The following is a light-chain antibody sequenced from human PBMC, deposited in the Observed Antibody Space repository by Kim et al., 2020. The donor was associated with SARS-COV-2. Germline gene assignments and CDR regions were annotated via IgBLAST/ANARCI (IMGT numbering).Light chain of an antibody. Sequence: LSPVERGTRSCSASQSVTTNYLAWYQQKPGQAPRLLIFGASRRAADIPDRFSGSGSETDFTLTISRLEPEDSAVYYCQQYGRSVSFGQGTRLEIK. J-gene: IGKJ5*01. V-gene: IGKV3-20*01. CDR2: GAS. CDR1: QSVTTNY. CDR3: QQYGRSVS.